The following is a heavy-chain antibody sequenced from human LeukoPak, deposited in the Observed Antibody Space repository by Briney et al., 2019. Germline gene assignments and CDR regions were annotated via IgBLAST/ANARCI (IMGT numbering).Heavy chain of an antibody. V-gene: IGHV3-15*01. Sequence: PGGSLRLSCAASGFTFSNAWMSWVRQAPGKGLEWVGRIKSKTDGGTTDYAAPVKGRFTISRDDSKNTLCLQMNSLKTEDTAVYYCTTEMVRGVITLDYWGQGTPVTVSS. CDR1: GFTFSNAW. CDR2: IKSKTDGGTT. D-gene: IGHD3-10*01. CDR3: TTEMVRGVITLDY. J-gene: IGHJ4*02.